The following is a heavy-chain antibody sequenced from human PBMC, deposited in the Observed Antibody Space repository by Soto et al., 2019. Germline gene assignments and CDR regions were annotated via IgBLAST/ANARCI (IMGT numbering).Heavy chain of an antibody. V-gene: IGHV3-21*01. J-gene: IGHJ6*02. Sequence: GGSLRLSCAASGFTFSTYTMNWVRQAPGKGLEWVSSIDRSSSYIYYADSVKGRFTISRDNAKNSLYLQMNSLRAEDTAVYYCASLPFYYDSRGYPFYYGMNVWGQGTTVTVSS. CDR1: GFTFSTYT. D-gene: IGHD3-22*01. CDR3: ASLPFYYDSRGYPFYYGMNV. CDR2: IDRSSSYI.